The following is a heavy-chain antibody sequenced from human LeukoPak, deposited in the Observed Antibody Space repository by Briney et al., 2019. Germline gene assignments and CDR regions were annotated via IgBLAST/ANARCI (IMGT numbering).Heavy chain of an antibody. CDR3: ARPTSGRLRQTRYFDL. J-gene: IGHJ2*01. CDR1: GGSFSGYY. V-gene: IGHV4-34*01. Sequence: SETLSLTCAVYGGSFSGYYWSWIRQPPGKGLEWIGEINHSGSTNYNSSLKSRVTISVDTSKNQFSLKLSSVTAADTAVYYCARPTSGRLRQTRYFDLWGRGTLVTVSS. CDR2: INHSGST. D-gene: IGHD3-16*01.